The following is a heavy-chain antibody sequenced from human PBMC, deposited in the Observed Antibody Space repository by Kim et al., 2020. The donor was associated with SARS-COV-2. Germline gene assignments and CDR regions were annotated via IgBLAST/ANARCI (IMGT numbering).Heavy chain of an antibody. CDR2: S. Sequence: SRYSPYFQGQVTISADKSINTAYLQWSSLKASDTAIYYCARRGSSTTWLEPWGQGTLVTVSS. V-gene: IGHV5-51*01. J-gene: IGHJ5*02. CDR3: ARRGSSTTWLEP. D-gene: IGHD2-2*01.